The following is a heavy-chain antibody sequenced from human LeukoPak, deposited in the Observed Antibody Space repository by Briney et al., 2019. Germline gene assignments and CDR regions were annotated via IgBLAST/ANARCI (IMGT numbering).Heavy chain of an antibody. J-gene: IGHJ4*02. CDR3: AKWPRITMVRGAFDY. CDR1: GFTFSSYA. V-gene: IGHV3-64*01. D-gene: IGHD3-10*01. Sequence: GGSLRLSCAASGFTFSSYAMHWVRQAPGKGLEYVSAISSNGGSTYYANSVKGRFTISRDNSKNTLYLQMNSLRAEDTAVYYCAKWPRITMVRGAFDYWGQGTLVTVSS. CDR2: ISSNGGST.